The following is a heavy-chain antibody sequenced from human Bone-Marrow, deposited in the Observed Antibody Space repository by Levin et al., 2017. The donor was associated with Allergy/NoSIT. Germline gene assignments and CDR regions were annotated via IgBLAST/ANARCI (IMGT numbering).Heavy chain of an antibody. V-gene: IGHV3-30*18. CDR3: AKDRPQATDYYDSSGYLDY. J-gene: IGHJ4*02. CDR1: RFTFTLYG. Sequence: GESLKISCAASRFTFTLYGMHWVRQAPGKGLEWVSFISYGGDNKYFADSVKGRFTISRDNSKNTLYLQMNSLRAEDTAIYYCAKDRPQATDYYDSSGYLDYWGRGTLVTVSS. CDR2: ISYGGDNK. D-gene: IGHD3-22*01.